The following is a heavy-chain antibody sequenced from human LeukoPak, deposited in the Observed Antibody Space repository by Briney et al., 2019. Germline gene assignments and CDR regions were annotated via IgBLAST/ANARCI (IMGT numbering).Heavy chain of an antibody. V-gene: IGHV3-23*01. CDR3: AIMHGYYDGSGYWVQ. CDR2: TPNADRT. D-gene: IGHD3-22*01. CDR1: GFTFGSYG. J-gene: IGHJ1*01. Sequence: PGGSLRLSCAASGFTFGSYGMSWVRQAPGKGLEWVSFTPNADRTYYADSVERRFTISRDNPRNTLYMQMNSLRDEDTAVYYCAIMHGYYDGSGYWVQWGQGTLVTVSS.